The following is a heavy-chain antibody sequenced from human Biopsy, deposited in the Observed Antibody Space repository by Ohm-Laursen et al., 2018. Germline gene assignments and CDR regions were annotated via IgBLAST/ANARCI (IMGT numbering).Heavy chain of an antibody. J-gene: IGHJ4*02. CDR1: GYSFTSYY. CDR3: ARADASTFDS. CDR2: INPGSGDT. Sequence: GSSVKVSCKASGYSFTSYYFHWVRQAPGQGLEWMGLINPGSGDTILAQKFQGRVSLTRDTSADTAYMKLTSLTSEDTATYYCARADASTFDSWGQGTLVTVSS. V-gene: IGHV1-46*01.